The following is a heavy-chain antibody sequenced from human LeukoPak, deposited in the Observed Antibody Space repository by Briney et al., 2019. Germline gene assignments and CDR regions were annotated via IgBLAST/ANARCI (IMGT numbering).Heavy chain of an antibody. CDR3: ARGGWELLHRDGWEANY. V-gene: IGHV3-30-3*01. CDR1: GFTFSSYA. CDR2: ISYDGSNK. Sequence: GRSLGLSCAASGFTFSSYAMHWVRQAPGKGLEWVAVISYDGSNKYYADSVKGRFTISRDNSKNTLYLQMNSLRAEDTAVYYCARGGWELLHRDGWEANYWGQGTLVTVSS. J-gene: IGHJ4*02. D-gene: IGHD1-26*01.